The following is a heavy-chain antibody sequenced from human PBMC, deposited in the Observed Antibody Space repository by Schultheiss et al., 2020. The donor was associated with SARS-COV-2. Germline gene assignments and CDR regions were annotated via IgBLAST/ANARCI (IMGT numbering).Heavy chain of an antibody. CDR2: INHSGST. Sequence: SQTLSLTCTVSGGSISSYYWSWIRQPAGKGLEWIGEINHSGSTNYNPSLKSRVTISVDTSKNQFSLKLSSVTAADTAVYYCARVSFDIVVVPAARRGFDYWGQGTLVTVSS. V-gene: IGHV4-34*01. CDR3: ARVSFDIVVVPAARRGFDY. CDR1: GGSISSYY. J-gene: IGHJ4*02. D-gene: IGHD2-2*01.